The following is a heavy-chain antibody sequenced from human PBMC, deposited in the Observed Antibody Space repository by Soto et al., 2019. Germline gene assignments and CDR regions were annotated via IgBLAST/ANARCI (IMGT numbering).Heavy chain of an antibody. CDR3: ARHSRDGYHRFDS. CDR1: GYSFTYYW. V-gene: IGHV5-51*03. D-gene: IGHD3-22*01. CDR2: IYPGDSDT. Sequence: GESLKISCKASGYSFTYYWIGWVRQMPGKGLEWMGIIYPGDSDTTYSPSFQGQVTISADKSISTAYLHWTSLKASDTAIYYCARHSRDGYHRFDSWGQGTLGTVSA. J-gene: IGHJ4*02.